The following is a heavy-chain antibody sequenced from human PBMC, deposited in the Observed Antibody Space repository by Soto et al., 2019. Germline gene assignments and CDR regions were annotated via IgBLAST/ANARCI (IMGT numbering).Heavy chain of an antibody. Sequence: GSLSLSCAASGFTFSSYTMNWVRQAPGKGLEWVAFITSGSDYIYYADSVKGRFTISRDDANNSLFLQMSSLRAEDTAVYYCTREHVVTIFRRGQRGSFDNWSQGTLVTVSA. V-gene: IGHV3-21*01. CDR3: TREHVVTIFRRGQRGSFDN. CDR1: GFTFSSYT. CDR2: ITSGSDYI. D-gene: IGHD3-9*01. J-gene: IGHJ4*02.